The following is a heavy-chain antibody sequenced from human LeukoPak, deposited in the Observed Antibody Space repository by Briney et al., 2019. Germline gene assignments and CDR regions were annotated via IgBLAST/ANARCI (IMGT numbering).Heavy chain of an antibody. J-gene: IGHJ6*02. CDR1: GFTFKNYG. Sequence: GGSLRLSCAASGFTFKNYGMKWVRQAPGKGLEWVSSISSGSSYIDYADSLQGRFTISRDNAKSSLYLQMNSLRGEDTAVYYCARSKGGAQREYGMDVWGQGTTVTVSS. CDR2: ISSGSSYI. CDR3: ARSKGGAQREYGMDV. V-gene: IGHV3-21*06. D-gene: IGHD1-1*01.